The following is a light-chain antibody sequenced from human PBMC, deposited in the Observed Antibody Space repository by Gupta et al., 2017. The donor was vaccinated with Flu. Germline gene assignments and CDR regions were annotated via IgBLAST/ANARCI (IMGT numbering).Light chain of an antibody. Sequence: VLTQPSSLYASPGASASPTCTLRSGIDVGTYKIYWFQQKPGSPPQYLLKYKSDSDKEQGSGVPSRFSGSKDASANAGILLISGLQSEDEADYYCMIWHSSTWVFGGGTKLTVL. CDR3: MIWHSSTWV. V-gene: IGLV5-45*03. J-gene: IGLJ3*02. CDR2: YKSDSDK. CDR1: SGIDVGTYK.